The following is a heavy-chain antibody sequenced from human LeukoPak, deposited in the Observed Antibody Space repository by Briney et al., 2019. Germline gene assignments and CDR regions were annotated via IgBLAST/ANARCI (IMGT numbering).Heavy chain of an antibody. CDR3: AYQLLEEIAFDI. Sequence: ASVNVSCKASGYTFTGYYMHWVRQAPGQGLEWMGWINPNSGGTNYAQKFQGRVTMTRDTSISTAYMELSRLRSDDTAVYYCAYQLLEEIAFDIWGQGTMVTVSS. CDR1: GYTFTGYY. V-gene: IGHV1-2*02. J-gene: IGHJ3*02. D-gene: IGHD2-2*01. CDR2: INPNSGGT.